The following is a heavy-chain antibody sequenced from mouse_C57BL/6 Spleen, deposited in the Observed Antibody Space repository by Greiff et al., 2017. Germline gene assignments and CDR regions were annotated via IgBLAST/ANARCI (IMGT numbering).Heavy chain of an antibody. CDR2: IDPSDSDT. D-gene: IGHD2-10*02. Sequence: QVQLQQPGAELVRPGSSVKLSCKASGYTFTSYWMHWVKQRPIQGLEWIGNIDPSDSDTHYNQKFKDKATLTVDKSSSTAYMQLSSLTSEDSAVYYCARSWYGNPSDFDVWGTGTTVTVSS. V-gene: IGHV1-52*01. CDR3: ARSWYGNPSDFDV. J-gene: IGHJ1*03. CDR1: GYTFTSYW.